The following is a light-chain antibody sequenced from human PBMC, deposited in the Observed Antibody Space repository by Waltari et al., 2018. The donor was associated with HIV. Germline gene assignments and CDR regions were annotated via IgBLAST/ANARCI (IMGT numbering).Light chain of an antibody. CDR1: SGDLGNYNF. J-gene: IGLJ3*02. Sequence: QSALTQPRSVSGSPGQSVTISCTGTSGDLGNYNFFSWYQHHPGTAPKLIIYDVTKRPSGVPVRFSGSKSANTASLTSSGVRADDEADYYCCAYAGGWVFGGGTKVTVL. CDR3: CAYAGGWV. V-gene: IGLV2-11*01. CDR2: DVT.